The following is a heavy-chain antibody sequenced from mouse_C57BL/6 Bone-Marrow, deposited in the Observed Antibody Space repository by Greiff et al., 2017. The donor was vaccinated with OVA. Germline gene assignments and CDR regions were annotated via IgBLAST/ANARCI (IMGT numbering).Heavy chain of an antibody. D-gene: IGHD1-1*01. CDR1: GYTFTSYW. V-gene: IGHV1-72*01. Sequence: VQLQQPGAELVKPGASVKLSCKASGYTFTSYWMHWVKQRPGRGLEWIGRIDPNSGGTKYNEKFKSKATLTVATSSSTAYMQLSSLTSEDSAVYYCAGSYDGSSYGYWGQGTTLTVSA. J-gene: IGHJ2*01. CDR2: IDPNSGGT. CDR3: AGSYDGSSYGY.